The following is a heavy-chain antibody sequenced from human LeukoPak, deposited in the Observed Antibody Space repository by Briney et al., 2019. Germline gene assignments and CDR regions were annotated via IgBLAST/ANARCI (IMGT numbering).Heavy chain of an antibody. D-gene: IGHD5-18*01. J-gene: IGHJ4*02. V-gene: IGHV3-74*01. CDR3: ARDAPGNTALDY. CDR2: INGYGSST. CDR1: GFTFISYW. Sequence: SGGSLRPSCAASGFTFISYWMHWVRQAPGKGLVWVSRINGYGSSTDFADSVKGRFTISRDNAKNTLYLQMNSLRAEDTAVYYCARDAPGNTALDYWGQGTLVTVSS.